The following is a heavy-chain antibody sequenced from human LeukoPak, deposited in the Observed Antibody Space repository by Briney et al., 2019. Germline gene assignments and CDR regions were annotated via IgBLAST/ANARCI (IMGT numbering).Heavy chain of an antibody. D-gene: IGHD6-13*01. V-gene: IGHV3-33*01. CDR2: IWYDGSNK. CDR1: GFTFSSYG. CDR3: ARALSSSPYYFDY. Sequence: GGSLRLSCAASGFTFSSYGMHWVRRAPGKGLEWVAVIWYDGSNKYYADSVKGRYTISRDNSKSTLYLQMNSLRAEDTAVYYCARALSSSPYYFDYWGQGTLVTVSS. J-gene: IGHJ4*02.